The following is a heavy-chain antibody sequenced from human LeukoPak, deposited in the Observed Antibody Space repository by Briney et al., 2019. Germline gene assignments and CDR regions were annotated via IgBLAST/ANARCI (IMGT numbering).Heavy chain of an antibody. D-gene: IGHD2-15*01. J-gene: IGHJ4*02. CDR1: GYTFSSYG. CDR3: ARGPYCSGATCYSQYFDY. CDR2: ISAYYGNT. V-gene: IGHV1-18*01. Sequence: ASVKVSCKASGYTFSSYGFSWVRQAPGQGLEWMGWISAYYGNTNYAQKLQGRVTMTTDTSTTTAYIDLRNLRSDDTAVYYCARGPYCSGATCYSQYFDYWGQGTLVTVSS.